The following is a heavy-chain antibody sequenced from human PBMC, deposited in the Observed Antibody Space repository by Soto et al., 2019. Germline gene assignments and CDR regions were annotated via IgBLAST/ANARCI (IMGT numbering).Heavy chain of an antibody. CDR2: INHTGGST. Sequence: QVQLVQSGAEVKKPGASVKVSCKASGYTFINYYIHWVRQAPGHGLEWMAIINHTGGSTNYAQKCQGRLNLTEDTSTRTVYMELSGLSSEDTAMYYCARHLAACDVWGQGTLVTVSS. CDR1: GYTFINYY. D-gene: IGHD2-21*01. CDR3: ARHLAACDV. J-gene: IGHJ4*02. V-gene: IGHV1-46*03.